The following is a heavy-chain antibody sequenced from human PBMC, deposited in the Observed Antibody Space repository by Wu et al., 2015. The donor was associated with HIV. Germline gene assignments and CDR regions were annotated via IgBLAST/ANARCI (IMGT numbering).Heavy chain of an antibody. J-gene: IGHJ4*02. Sequence: QVHLLQSGAEVKKSGSSVRVSCKASGGTFSSYAISWVRQAPGQGLEWMGGIIPIFGTANYAQKFQGTVTITADESTSTAHMELSSLRSEDTAVYYCARDGIADYYDSSGYYFDYWGQGTLVTVSS. D-gene: IGHD3-22*01. CDR1: GGTFSSYA. CDR2: IIPIFGTA. V-gene: IGHV1-69*13. CDR3: ARDGIADYYDSSGYYFDY.